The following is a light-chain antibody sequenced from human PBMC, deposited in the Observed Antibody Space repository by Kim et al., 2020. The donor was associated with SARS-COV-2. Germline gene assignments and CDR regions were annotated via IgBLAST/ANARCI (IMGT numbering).Light chain of an antibody. CDR1: HRMNRW. J-gene: IGKJ1*01. V-gene: IGKV1-5*03. CDR2: VTS. Sequence: ACVEDRDTTTSRASHRMNRWLEWYKQKPGKAPKRLIYVTSKLESWVPSRFRGGGSGTEFTLIISSLQTDDFAKYFCQKYKKYSRTFGEGTKMGIK. CDR3: QKYKKYSRT.